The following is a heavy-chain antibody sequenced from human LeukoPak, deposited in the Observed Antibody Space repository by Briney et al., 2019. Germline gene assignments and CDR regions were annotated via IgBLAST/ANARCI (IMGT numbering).Heavy chain of an antibody. CDR1: GYTLTELS. CDR2: FDPEDGET. Sequence: GASVKVSCKVSGYTLTELSMHWVRQAPGKGLEWMGGFDPEDGETIYAQKFQGRVTMIEDTSTDTAYMELSSLRSEDTAVYYCATWPPDNYPLLRYFDWLIGVGAFDIWGQGTMVTVSS. CDR3: ATWPPDNYPLLRYFDWLIGVGAFDI. V-gene: IGHV1-24*01. D-gene: IGHD3-9*01. J-gene: IGHJ3*02.